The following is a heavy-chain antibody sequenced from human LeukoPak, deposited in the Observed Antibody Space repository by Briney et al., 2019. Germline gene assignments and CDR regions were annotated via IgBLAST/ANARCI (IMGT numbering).Heavy chain of an antibody. CDR1: GFTFSSYW. CDR3: ARDRCSSTSCYGPYYMDV. CDR2: IKQDGSEK. Sequence: PGGSLRLPCAASGFTFSSYWMSWVRQAPGKGLEWVANIKQDGSEKYYVDSVKGRFTISRDNAKNSLYLQMNSLRAEDTAVYYCARDRCSSTSCYGPYYMDVWGKGTTVTVSS. V-gene: IGHV3-7*01. D-gene: IGHD2-2*01. J-gene: IGHJ6*03.